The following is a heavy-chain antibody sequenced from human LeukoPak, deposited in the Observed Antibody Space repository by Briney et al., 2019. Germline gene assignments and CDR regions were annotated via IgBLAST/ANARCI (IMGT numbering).Heavy chain of an antibody. Sequence: PGGSLRLSCAASGFTFSSYGTRWVSQAPGKGLEWVAVIWYDGSNKYYADSVKGLFTISIDNSKNTLYLQMNSLRAEDTAVYYCAKDPSGRWSGSYVDYWGQGTLVTVSS. CDR3: AKDPSGRWSGSYVDY. D-gene: IGHD1-26*01. CDR1: GFTFSSYG. CDR2: IWYDGSNK. V-gene: IGHV3-33*06. J-gene: IGHJ4*02.